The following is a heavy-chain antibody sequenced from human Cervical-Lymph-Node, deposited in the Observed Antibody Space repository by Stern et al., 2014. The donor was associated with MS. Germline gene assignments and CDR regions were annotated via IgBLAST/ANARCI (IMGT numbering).Heavy chain of an antibody. J-gene: IGHJ4*02. CDR3: ARDQDIVVVPAALTFDY. D-gene: IGHD2-2*01. CDR2: IWYDGSNK. CDR1: GFTFSSDG. Sequence: VQLVQSGGGVVQPGRSLRLSCAASGFTFSSDGMHWVRQAPGKGLEWEAVIWYDGSNKYYADSVKGRFTISRDNSKNTLYLQMNSLRAEDTAVYYCARDQDIVVVPAALTFDYWGQGTLVTVSS. V-gene: IGHV3-33*01.